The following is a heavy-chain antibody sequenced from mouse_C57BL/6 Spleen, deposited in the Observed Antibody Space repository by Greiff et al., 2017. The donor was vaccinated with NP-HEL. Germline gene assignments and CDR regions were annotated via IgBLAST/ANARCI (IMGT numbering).Heavy chain of an antibody. CDR3: ARGDYDYDAYYAMDY. D-gene: IGHD2-4*01. CDR2: INPNNGGT. Sequence: EVQLQQSGPELVKPGASVKIPCKASGYTFTDYNMDWVKQSHGKSLEWIGDINPNNGGTIYNQKFKGKATLTVDKSSSTAYMELRSLTSEDTAVYYGARGDYDYDAYYAMDYWGQGTSVTVSS. V-gene: IGHV1-18*01. CDR1: GYTFTDYN. J-gene: IGHJ4*01.